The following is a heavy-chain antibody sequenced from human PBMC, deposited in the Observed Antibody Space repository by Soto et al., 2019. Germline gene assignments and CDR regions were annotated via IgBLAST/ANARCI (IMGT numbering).Heavy chain of an antibody. D-gene: IGHD5-12*01. V-gene: IGHV3-23*01. CDR1: GFSVDTYA. Sequence: GSLRLSCSASGFSVDTYAMAWVRQTPRKGLEWASSVSGSGDHTYYANSVKGRFTISRDSSENTVHLQMNSLRAEDTALYFCAKGYDRYGSGYEGFDTWGQGTLVTVSS. J-gene: IGHJ4*02. CDR2: VSGSGDHT. CDR3: AKGYDRYGSGYEGFDT.